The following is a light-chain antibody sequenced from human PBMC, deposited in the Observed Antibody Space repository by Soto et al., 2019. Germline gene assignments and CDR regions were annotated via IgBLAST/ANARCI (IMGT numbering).Light chain of an antibody. CDR1: SSDVGDYNY. Sequence: QSALTQPPSASGSPGQSVTISCIGTSSDVGDYNYVSWYQHHPGKAPKLMIFEVTKRPSGVPDRFSGPKSGNTASLTISGLQAEDEADYYCSSYAGSNIYVFGTGTKLTVL. CDR3: SSYAGSNIYV. CDR2: EVT. V-gene: IGLV2-8*01. J-gene: IGLJ1*01.